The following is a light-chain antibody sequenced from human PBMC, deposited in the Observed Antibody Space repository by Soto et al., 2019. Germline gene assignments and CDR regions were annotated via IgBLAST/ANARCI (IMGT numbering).Light chain of an antibody. CDR2: LDSDGSH. Sequence: QPVLTQSPSASASLGASVKLTCTLSSGHSSYAIAWHQQQPEKGPRYLMKLDSDGSHTKGDAIPDRFSGSSSGAERYLTISSLQXXDEADYYCQTWGTGIHVVFGGGTQLTVL. J-gene: IGLJ2*01. CDR3: QTWGTGIHVV. V-gene: IGLV4-69*01. CDR1: SGHSSYA.